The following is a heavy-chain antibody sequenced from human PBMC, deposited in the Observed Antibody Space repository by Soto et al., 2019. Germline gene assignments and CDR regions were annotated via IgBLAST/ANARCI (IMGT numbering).Heavy chain of an antibody. CDR2: IIPIFGSA. CDR3: ATTRDYFLDY. D-gene: IGHD4-17*01. CDR1: GGTFRTYA. Sequence: QVQLVQSGAEVKKPGSSVKVSCKASGGTFRTYAITWVRQAPGQGLEWMGGIIPIFGSAKYAQKFQDRVTLTADESTSTDYMELSSLRSEDTAVYYCATTRDYFLDYWGQGTLVTVSS. V-gene: IGHV1-69*01. J-gene: IGHJ4*02.